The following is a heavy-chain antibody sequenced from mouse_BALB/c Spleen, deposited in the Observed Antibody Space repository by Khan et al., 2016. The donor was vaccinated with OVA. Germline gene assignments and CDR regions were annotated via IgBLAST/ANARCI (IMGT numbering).Heavy chain of an antibody. Sequence: VQLQQSGPGLVQPSQSLSITCTVSGFSLTTYGVHWVRQSPGKGLEWLGVIWGGGSTDYNAAFISRLSISKDSSKSQVFFKMNSLQVNDTAIYYCARNYDYDEGLAYWGQGTLVYFSA. J-gene: IGHJ3*01. V-gene: IGHV2-2*02. CDR2: IWGGGST. CDR1: GFSLTTYG. CDR3: ARNYDYDEGLAY. D-gene: IGHD2-4*01.